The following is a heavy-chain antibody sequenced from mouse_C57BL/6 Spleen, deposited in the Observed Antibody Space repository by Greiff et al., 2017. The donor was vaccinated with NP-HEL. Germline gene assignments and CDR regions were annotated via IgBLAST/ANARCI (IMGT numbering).Heavy chain of an antibody. J-gene: IGHJ2*01. CDR3: ARRVYGSSFFDY. CDR2: ISGGGGNT. D-gene: IGHD1-1*01. Sequence: EVHLVESGGGLVKPGGSLKLSCAASGFTFSSYTMSWVRQTPEKRLEWVATISGGGGNTYYPDSVKGRFTISRDNAKNTLYLQMSSLRSEDTALYYCARRVYGSSFFDYWGQGTTLTVSS. CDR1: GFTFSSYT. V-gene: IGHV5-9*01.